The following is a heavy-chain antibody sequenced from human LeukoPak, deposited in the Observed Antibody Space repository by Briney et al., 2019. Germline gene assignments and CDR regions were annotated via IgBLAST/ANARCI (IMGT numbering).Heavy chain of an antibody. CDR2: IYYSGST. CDR1: GGSISSTSYY. D-gene: IGHD6-13*01. Sequence: SETLSLTCTVSGGSISSTSYYWGWIRQPPGKGLEWIGSIYYSGSTYYNPSLKSRVTISVDTSKNQFSLKLRSVTAADTAMYYCARAYSSSWYYNWFDPWGQGTLVTVSS. CDR3: ARAYSSSWYYNWFDP. V-gene: IGHV4-39*07. J-gene: IGHJ5*02.